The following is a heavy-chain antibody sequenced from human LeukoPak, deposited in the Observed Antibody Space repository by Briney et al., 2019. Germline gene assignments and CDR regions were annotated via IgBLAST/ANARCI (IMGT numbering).Heavy chain of an antibody. CDR2: IYTSGST. CDR1: GGSISSGSYY. CDR3: ARGRSYMGYYYYYYMDV. V-gene: IGHV4-61*02. J-gene: IGHJ6*03. D-gene: IGHD1-26*01. Sequence: SETLSLTCTVSGGSISSGSYYWSWIRQPAGKGLEWIGRIYTSGSTNYNPSLKSRVTISVDTSKNQFSLKLSSVTAADTAVYYCARGRSYMGYYYYYYMDVWGKGTTVTISS.